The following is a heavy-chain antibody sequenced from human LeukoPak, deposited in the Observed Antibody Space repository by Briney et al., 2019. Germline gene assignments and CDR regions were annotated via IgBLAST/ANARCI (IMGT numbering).Heavy chain of an antibody. V-gene: IGHV3-23*01. CDR1: GFTFSSYA. Sequence: GGSLRLSCAASGFTFSSYAMSWVRQAPGKGLEWVSAISGSGGSTYYADSVKGRFTISRGNSKSTLYLQMNSLRGEDTAVYYCAKSWGSFDYWGQGTLVTVSS. CDR3: AKSWGSFDY. CDR2: ISGSGGST. D-gene: IGHD7-27*01. J-gene: IGHJ4*02.